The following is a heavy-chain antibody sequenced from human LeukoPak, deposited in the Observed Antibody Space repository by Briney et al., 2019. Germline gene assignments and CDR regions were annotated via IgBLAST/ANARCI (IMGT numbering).Heavy chain of an antibody. CDR1: GGSVSSSSYY. CDR3: ARHEELLRNFDY. CDR2: IYYSGST. J-gene: IGHJ4*02. V-gene: IGHV4-39*01. Sequence: SETLSLTCTVSGGSVSSSSYYWGWIRQPPGKGLEWIGSIYYSGSTYYNPSLKSRVTISVDTSKNQFSLRLSSVTAADTAVYYCARHEELLRNFDYWGQGTLVTVSS. D-gene: IGHD1-26*01.